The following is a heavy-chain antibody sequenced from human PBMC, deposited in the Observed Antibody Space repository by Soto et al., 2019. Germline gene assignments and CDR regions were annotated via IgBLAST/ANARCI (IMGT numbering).Heavy chain of an antibody. CDR2: ISHSGIT. J-gene: IGHJ5*02. CDR3: ARVLRGWFDP. CDR1: GGSITSANW. Sequence: PSETLSLTCAVSGGSITSANWWTWVRQPPRGGLEWIGEISHSGITNYKASLKSRVTMSVDKTKNDVSLKLTSVTAADTAVYYCARVLRGWFDPWGQGTPVTVSS. V-gene: IGHV4-4*02.